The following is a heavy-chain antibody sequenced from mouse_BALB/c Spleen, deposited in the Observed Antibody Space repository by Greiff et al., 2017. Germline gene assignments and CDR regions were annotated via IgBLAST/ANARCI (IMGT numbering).Heavy chain of an antibody. V-gene: IGHV2-3*01. CDR2: LWGDGST. J-gene: IGHJ4*01. D-gene: IGHD3-2*01. Sequence: LQRVESGPGLVASSQSLSITCTVSGFSLTSYVVSWVRQPSGKGLEWLGVLWGDGSTNYHSALISRLSISKDNSKSQVFLKLNSLQTDDTATYYCALDSSGFYAMEYWGQGTSGTVSS. CDR3: ALDSSGFYAMEY. CDR1: GFSLTSYV.